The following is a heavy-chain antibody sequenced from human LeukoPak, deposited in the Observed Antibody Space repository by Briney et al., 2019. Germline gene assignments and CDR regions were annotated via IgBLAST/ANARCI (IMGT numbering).Heavy chain of an antibody. CDR3: ARDPESNWGWDLDY. J-gene: IGHJ4*02. V-gene: IGHV3-30*03. Sequence: GSLRLSCAASGFTFSTYGMHWVRQAPGKGLEWVAVISYDGSNKYYGDSVKGRFTISRDRAKNSLHLQMNSLRAEDTAVYYCARDPESNWGWDLDYWGQGTLVTVSS. CDR1: GFTFSTYG. CDR2: ISYDGSNK. D-gene: IGHD7-27*01.